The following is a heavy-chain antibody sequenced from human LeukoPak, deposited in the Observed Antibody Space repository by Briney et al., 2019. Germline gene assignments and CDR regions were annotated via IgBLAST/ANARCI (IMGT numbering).Heavy chain of an antibody. D-gene: IGHD3-22*01. J-gene: IGHJ4*02. V-gene: IGHV3-23*01. Sequence: GGSLRLSCAASGFTFCSYAMSWVRQAPGKGPEWVSAISERGYSTFYADSVKGRFTIPRDNTKSTLYLQMNSLGAEDTAVYYCAREISGDSNFDSWGQGTLATVSS. CDR2: ISERGYST. CDR1: GFTFCSYA. CDR3: AREISGDSNFDS.